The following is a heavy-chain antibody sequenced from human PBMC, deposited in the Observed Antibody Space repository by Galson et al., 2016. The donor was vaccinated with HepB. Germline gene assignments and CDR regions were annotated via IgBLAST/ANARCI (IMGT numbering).Heavy chain of an antibody. CDR3: ARDPSGGETIYDF. J-gene: IGHJ4*02. CDR2: TYYRSKWYN. CDR1: GDSASSDTAA. D-gene: IGHD3-16*01. Sequence: CAISGDSASSDTAAWNWIRQSPSRGLEWLGRTYYRSKWYNDYAVPVKSRIIIDPDTSKNQFSLQLSSMTPEDSAVYYCARDPSGGETIYDFWGQGTLVTVSS. V-gene: IGHV6-1*01.